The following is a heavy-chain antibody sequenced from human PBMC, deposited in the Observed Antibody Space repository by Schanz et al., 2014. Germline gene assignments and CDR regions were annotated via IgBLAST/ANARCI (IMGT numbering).Heavy chain of an antibody. V-gene: IGHV1-46*02. CDR3: ARGGFFDSTSFDS. Sequence: QGQLVQSGAEVKKPGASVKVSCKASGYTFNNHGISWVRQAPGQGLEWMGKINPSSGTTRIAQNFQGRLTVTRDTSTSTVNMELSSLRSEDTAVYYCARGGFFDSTSFDSWGQGTLVTVSS. J-gene: IGHJ4*02. D-gene: IGHD2-2*01. CDR1: GYTFNNHG. CDR2: INPSSGTT.